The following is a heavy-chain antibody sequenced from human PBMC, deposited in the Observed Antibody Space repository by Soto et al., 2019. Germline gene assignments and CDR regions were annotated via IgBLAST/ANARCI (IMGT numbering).Heavy chain of an antibody. Sequence: GGSLSLSCTASGFTFGDYAMSWVRQAPGKGLEWVGFIRSKAYGGTTEYAASVKGRFTISRDDSKSIAYLQMNSLKTEDTAVYYCTRAEDSSGWSMGDFDYWGQGTLVTGSS. V-gene: IGHV3-49*04. CDR2: IRSKAYGGTT. J-gene: IGHJ4*02. CDR3: TRAEDSSGWSMGDFDY. CDR1: GFTFGDYA. D-gene: IGHD6-19*01.